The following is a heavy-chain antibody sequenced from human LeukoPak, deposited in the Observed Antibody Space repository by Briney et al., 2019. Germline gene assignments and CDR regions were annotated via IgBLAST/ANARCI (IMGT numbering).Heavy chain of an antibody. Sequence: GASVKVSCKVSGYTLTELSMHWVRQAPGKGLEWMGGFDPEDGETIYAQKFQGRVTMTEDTSTDTAYMELSSLRSEDTAVYYCATVGAVVPAAYALDYWGQGTLVTVSS. CDR2: FDPEDGET. D-gene: IGHD2-2*01. V-gene: IGHV1-24*01. CDR3: ATVGAVVPAAYALDY. J-gene: IGHJ4*02. CDR1: GYTLTELS.